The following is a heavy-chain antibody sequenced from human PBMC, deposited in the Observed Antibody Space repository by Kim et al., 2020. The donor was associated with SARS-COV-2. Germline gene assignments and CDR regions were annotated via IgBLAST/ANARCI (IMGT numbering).Heavy chain of an antibody. D-gene: IGHD3-22*01. V-gene: IGHV4-30-2*04. Sequence: PSLKSRVTISVDTSKNQFSLKLSSVTAADTAVYCCARGRGSSGYRYYFDYWGQGTLVTVSS. J-gene: IGHJ4*02. CDR3: ARGRGSSGYRYYFDY.